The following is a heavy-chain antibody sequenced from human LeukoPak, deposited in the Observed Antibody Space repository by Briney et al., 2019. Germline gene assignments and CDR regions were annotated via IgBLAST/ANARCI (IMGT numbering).Heavy chain of an antibody. J-gene: IGHJ6*03. CDR3: ATYFPRTGDYYYYMDV. V-gene: IGHV1-24*01. CDR2: FDPEDGET. Sequence: ASVRVSCKVSGYTLTELSMHWVRQAPGKGLEWMGGFDPEDGETIYAQKFQGRVTMTEDTSTDTAYMELSSLRSEDTAVYYCATYFPRTGDYYYYMDVWGKGTTVTVSS. D-gene: IGHD1-14*01. CDR1: GYTLTELS.